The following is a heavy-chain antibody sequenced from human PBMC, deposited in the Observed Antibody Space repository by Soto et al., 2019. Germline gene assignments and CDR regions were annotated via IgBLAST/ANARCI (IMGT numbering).Heavy chain of an antibody. CDR3: GSPPGCSAFEPRRFFDS. D-gene: IGHD5-12*01. CDR2: ISGYNGNT. CDR1: GYNFNSYG. J-gene: IGHJ4*02. Sequence: QVQLVQSGAEVKKPGASVNVSCKASGYNFNSYGISWVRQAPGQGLEWMGWISGYNGNTNYALKFQGRVIMTTDTPRSIASRDLGTLASDAPPWSPCGSPPGCSAFEPRRFFDSGGKGPLVAV. V-gene: IGHV1-18*01.